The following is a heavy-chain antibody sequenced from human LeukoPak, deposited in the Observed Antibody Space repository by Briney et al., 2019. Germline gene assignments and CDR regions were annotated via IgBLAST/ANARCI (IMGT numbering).Heavy chain of an antibody. CDR1: GYTFTSYD. CDR3: ARAGVPAAIKRYRAKGHPYYYYYMDV. Sequence: GASVKVSCKASGYTFTSYDINWVRQATGQGLEWMGWMNPNSGNTGYAQKFQGRVTMTRNTSISTAYMELSSLRSEDTAVYYCARAGVPAAIKRYRAKGHPYYYYYMDVWGKGTTVTVSS. D-gene: IGHD2-2*02. CDR2: MNPNSGNT. J-gene: IGHJ6*03. V-gene: IGHV1-8*01.